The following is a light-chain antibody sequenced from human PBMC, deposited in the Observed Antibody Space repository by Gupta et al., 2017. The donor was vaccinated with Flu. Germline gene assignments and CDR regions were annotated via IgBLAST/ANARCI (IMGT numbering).Light chain of an antibody. CDR1: QSVSSY. CDR2: GAS. CDR3: QQDNNWPRT. J-gene: IGKJ4*01. V-gene: IGKV3-15*01. Sequence: IVMTQSPATLSVSPGERATLSCRASQSVSSYLAWYQQKPGQAPRLLIYGASTRATGIPARFSGSGSGTEFTLTISSLQSEDFAVYYCQQDNNWPRTFGGGTKVEIK.